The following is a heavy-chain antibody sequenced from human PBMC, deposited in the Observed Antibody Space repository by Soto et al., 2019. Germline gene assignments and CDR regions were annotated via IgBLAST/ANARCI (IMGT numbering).Heavy chain of an antibody. CDR2: ISSDGTTT. D-gene: IGHD3-10*01. V-gene: IGHV3-30-3*01. CDR3: ARGMGPGSFLIVY. Sequence: GGSLRLSCAASGFPFTSYALHWVRQAPYKGLEWVTIISSDGTTTHYVDSVRGRFTISRDNSKNTVHLQMISLRSDDTAMYYCARGMGPGSFLIVYWGHGTLVTVSS. CDR1: GFPFTSYA. J-gene: IGHJ4*01.